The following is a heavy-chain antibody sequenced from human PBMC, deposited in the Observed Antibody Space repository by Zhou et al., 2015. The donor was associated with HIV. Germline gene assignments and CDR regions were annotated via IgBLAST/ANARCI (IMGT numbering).Heavy chain of an antibody. V-gene: IGHV1-2*02. Sequence: QVQLVQSGTEVKKTGASVRVSCKSAGYTFTNFFIHWVRQAPGQGLEWMGCLDPYSGDTDSAQKFQGRVTMTRDTSITTAYMDLTRLTSDDTAMYYCANAIRGAQTGPFDPWGQGTLVTVSS. CDR2: LDPYSGDT. J-gene: IGHJ5*02. D-gene: IGHD3-10*01. CDR1: GYTFTNFF. CDR3: ANAIRGAQTGPFDP.